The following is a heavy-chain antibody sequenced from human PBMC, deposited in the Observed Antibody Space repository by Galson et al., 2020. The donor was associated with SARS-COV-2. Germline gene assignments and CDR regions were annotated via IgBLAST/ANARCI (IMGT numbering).Heavy chain of an antibody. CDR3: ARDSSGWRYWFDP. CDR2: INPNSGGT. Sequence: ASVKVSCKASGYTFTGYYMHWVRQAPGQGLEWMGWINPNSGGTNYAQKFQGRVTMTRDTSISTAYMELSRLRSDDTAVYYCARDSSGWRYWFDPWGQGTLVTVS. J-gene: IGHJ5*02. D-gene: IGHD6-19*01. CDR1: GYTFTGYY. V-gene: IGHV1-2*02.